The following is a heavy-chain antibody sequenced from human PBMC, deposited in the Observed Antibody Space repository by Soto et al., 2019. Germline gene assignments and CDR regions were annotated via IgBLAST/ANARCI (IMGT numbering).Heavy chain of an antibody. CDR2: INDSGDI. V-gene: IGHV4-34*01. Sequence: SETLSLTCAVYGGSFSGYQWSWIRQTPGKGLEWIGGINDSGDINYNPSLKSRVTILVDSPKKQISLRLSSVTAADTAVYYCARGLILWFGELSRRGGYHYYMAVWGKGTTDTVSS. CDR3: ARGLILWFGELSRRGGYHYYMAV. D-gene: IGHD3-10*01. CDR1: GGSFSGYQ. J-gene: IGHJ6*03.